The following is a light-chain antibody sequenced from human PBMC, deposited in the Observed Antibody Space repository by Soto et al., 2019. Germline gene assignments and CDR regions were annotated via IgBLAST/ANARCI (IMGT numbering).Light chain of an antibody. Sequence: QPVLTQPPSVSAAPGQKVTISCSGSNFNIGIHDVSWYRQLPGTAPKLVIYDNDKRPSGTPDRFSGSKSGTSATLDITGLQTGDEADYYCVVWDDSLSNGVFGGGTKLTVL. CDR2: DND. V-gene: IGLV1-51*01. CDR1: NFNIGIHD. CDR3: VVWDDSLSNGV. J-gene: IGLJ3*02.